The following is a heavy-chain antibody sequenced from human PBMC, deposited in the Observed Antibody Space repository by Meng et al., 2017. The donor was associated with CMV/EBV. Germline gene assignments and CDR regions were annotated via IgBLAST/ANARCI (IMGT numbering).Heavy chain of an antibody. Sequence: QGPLPEPAPGLVRPSQTLSPPCIVSGGSISSGSYYWCWIRQPAGKGLEWIGRIYTNGSTNYNPSLKSRVTISVDTSKNQFSLKLISVTAADTAVYYCAREAFKVLFFPFDPWGQGTLVTVPS. V-gene: IGHV4-61*02. CDR2: IYTNGST. CDR1: GGSISSGSYY. J-gene: IGHJ5*02. D-gene: IGHD1-1*01. CDR3: AREAFKVLFFPFDP.